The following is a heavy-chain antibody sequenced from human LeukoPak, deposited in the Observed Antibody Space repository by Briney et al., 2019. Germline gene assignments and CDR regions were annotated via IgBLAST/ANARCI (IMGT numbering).Heavy chain of an antibody. V-gene: IGHV4-39*01. CDR1: GGSISSSSYY. J-gene: IGHJ4*02. CDR3: ARQEHYYDSSGCYDPGLGLIDY. Sequence: KPSETLSLTCTVSGGSISSSSYYWGWIRQPPGKGLEWIGSIYYSGSTYYNPSLKSRVTISVDTSKNQFSLKLSSVTAADTAVYYCARQEHYYDSSGCYDPGLGLIDYWGQGTLVTVSS. D-gene: IGHD3-22*01. CDR2: IYYSGST.